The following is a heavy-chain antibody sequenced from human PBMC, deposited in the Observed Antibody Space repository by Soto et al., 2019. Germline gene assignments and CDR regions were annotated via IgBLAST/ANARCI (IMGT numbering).Heavy chain of an antibody. D-gene: IGHD3-22*01. CDR3: AKDRGDGRGYPIFDY. V-gene: IGHV3-23*01. J-gene: IGHJ4*02. CDR2: IRDSDGGT. CDR1: GLNISRNA. Sequence: EVQLLESGGGLAQPGGSLRLSCSASGLNISRNAMSWVRPSPGKGLEWCSMIRDSDGGTYYADSVKGRFTISRDNSKNNLYLQMNSLRAEDTAVYYCAKDRGDGRGYPIFDYCGQGTLVTVSA.